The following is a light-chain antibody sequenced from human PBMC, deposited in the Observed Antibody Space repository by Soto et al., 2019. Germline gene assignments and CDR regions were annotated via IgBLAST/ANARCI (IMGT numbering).Light chain of an antibody. CDR2: GAS. CDR1: QTISFF. V-gene: IGKV1-39*01. CDR3: QEALNEPWT. Sequence: DVRLTQSPSSLSASVGDRVTITCRANQTISFFLKWYQQRPGRAPKLLIYGASNLLSGVPSRFTGSRSGTEFTLVISSLQVDDFATYYCQEALNEPWTFGQGTKVEIK. J-gene: IGKJ1*01.